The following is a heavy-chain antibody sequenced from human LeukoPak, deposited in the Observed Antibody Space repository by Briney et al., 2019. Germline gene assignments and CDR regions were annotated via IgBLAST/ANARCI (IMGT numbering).Heavy chain of an antibody. CDR3: ARGYCSSTSCYWDNWFDP. CDR1: GGSISSGSYY. CDR2: IYTNGST. V-gene: IGHV4-61*02. D-gene: IGHD2-2*01. Sequence: SETLSLTCTVSGGSISSGSYYWSWIRQPAGKGLEWIGRIYTNGSTNYNPSLKSRVTISVDTSKNQFSLKLSSVTAADTAVYYCARGYCSSTSCYWDNWFDPWGQGTLVTVSS. J-gene: IGHJ5*02.